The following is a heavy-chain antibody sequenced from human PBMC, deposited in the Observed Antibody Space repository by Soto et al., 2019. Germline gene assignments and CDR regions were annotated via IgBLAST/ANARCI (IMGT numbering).Heavy chain of an antibody. V-gene: IGHV4-30-2*01. CDR1: GDSISSGGYS. D-gene: IGHD5-12*01. J-gene: IGHJ4*02. Sequence: QLQLEESGSGLVTPSQTVSLTCAVSGDSISSGGYSWRWIRQPPGKGLEWIGYIYHSGSTYYNPSLKSRVTISVDRSMNQFSLKLSSVTAADTAVYYCAAGGGLPRYYWGQGTLVTVSS. CDR2: IYHSGST. CDR3: AAGGGLPRYY.